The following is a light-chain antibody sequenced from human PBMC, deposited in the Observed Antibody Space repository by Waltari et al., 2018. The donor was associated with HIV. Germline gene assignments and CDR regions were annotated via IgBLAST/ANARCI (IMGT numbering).Light chain of an antibody. CDR2: GAS. J-gene: IGKJ3*01. Sequence: ESVLTESPATLTLSPGGRATLSCRASQSVSVTYLAWYQQTPGQAPRLLIYGASRRATGIPDMFGVSGSGTDFTLTISRLASGDSAVYYCQQYGTSPFNFGPGT. V-gene: IGKV3-20*01. CDR3: QQYGTSPFN. CDR1: QSVSVTY.